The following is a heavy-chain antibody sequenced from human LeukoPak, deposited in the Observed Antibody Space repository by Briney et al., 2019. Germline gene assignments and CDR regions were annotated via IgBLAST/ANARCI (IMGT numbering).Heavy chain of an antibody. V-gene: IGHV3-53*01. CDR2: IYIGGST. Sequence: GGSLRLSCAVSGFTVSGNYMSWVRQAPGKGLEWVSVIYIGGSTYYADSVKGRFTISRDNSKNTFYLQMNSLRAEDTAVYYCARGDGYNFWDYWGQGTLVTVSS. CDR1: GFTVSGNY. D-gene: IGHD5-24*01. J-gene: IGHJ4*02. CDR3: ARGDGYNFWDY.